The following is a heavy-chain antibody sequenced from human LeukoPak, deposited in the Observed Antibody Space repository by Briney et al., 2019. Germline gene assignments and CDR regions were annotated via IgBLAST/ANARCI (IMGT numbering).Heavy chain of an antibody. CDR3: ARDSDSYGLDY. J-gene: IGHJ4*02. V-gene: IGHV1-18*01. CDR2: ISAYNGNT. D-gene: IGHD5-18*01. Sequence: ASVKVSCKASGYTFTSYGISWVRQAPGQVLEWMGWISAYNGNTNYAQKRQGRATMTTDTSTSTAYMELRSLRSDDTAVYYCARDSDSYGLDYWGQGTLVTVSS. CDR1: GYTFTSYG.